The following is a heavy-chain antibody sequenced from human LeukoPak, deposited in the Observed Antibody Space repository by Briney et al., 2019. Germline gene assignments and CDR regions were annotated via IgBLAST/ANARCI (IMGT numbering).Heavy chain of an antibody. CDR3: ARDDRPTYYDFWSGYYSGYYFDY. J-gene: IGHJ4*02. D-gene: IGHD3-3*01. Sequence: GGSLRLSCAASGFTFSDYYMSWIRQAPGKGLEWVSYISSSGSTIYYADSVKGRFTISRDNAKNSLHLQMNSLRAEDTAVYYCARDDRPTYYDFWSGYYSGYYFDYWGQGTLVTVSS. CDR1: GFTFSDYY. CDR2: ISSSGSTI. V-gene: IGHV3-11*04.